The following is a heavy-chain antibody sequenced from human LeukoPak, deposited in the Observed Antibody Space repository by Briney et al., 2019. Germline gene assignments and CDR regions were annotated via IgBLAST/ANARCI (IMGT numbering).Heavy chain of an antibody. D-gene: IGHD3-10*01. CDR1: GASIRSYY. V-gene: IGHV4-59*08. CDR2: IYHSGST. J-gene: IGHJ5*02. CDR3: ARQTITMVRGVDNWFDP. Sequence: SETLSLTCTISGASIRSYYWSWIRQPPGKGLEWIGYIYHSGSTNYNPSLKSRVTISVDTSKNQFSLKLSSVTAADTAVYYCARQTITMVRGVDNWFDPWGQGTLVTVSS.